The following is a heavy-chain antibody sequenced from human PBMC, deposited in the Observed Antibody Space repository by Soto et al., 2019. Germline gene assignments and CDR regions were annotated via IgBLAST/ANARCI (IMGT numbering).Heavy chain of an antibody. CDR1: GLTVSHNY. CDR3: VRPRPSGENYGMDV. CDR2: LYTEGTT. Sequence: GGSLRLSCVASGLTVSHNYMAWVRQAPEMGLEWVSILYTEGTTYYADSVKGRFTISRDSSKNTLFLQMDSLRAEDTAVYYCVRPRPSGENYGMDVWGQGTTVTVS. J-gene: IGHJ6*02. V-gene: IGHV3-53*01. D-gene: IGHD3-16*01.